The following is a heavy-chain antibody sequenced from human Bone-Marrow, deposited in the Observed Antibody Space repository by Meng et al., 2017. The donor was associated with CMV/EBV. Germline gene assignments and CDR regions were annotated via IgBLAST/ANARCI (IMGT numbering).Heavy chain of an antibody. D-gene: IGHD4-11*01. V-gene: IGHV4-59*01. CDR2: VYFSGTT. CDR1: GGSIKNYY. J-gene: IGHJ5*02. Sequence: SETLSLTCTVSGGSIKNYYWTWIRQPPGKGLEWIGYVYFSGTTNYNPSLKSRVTISADTSKNQFSLKLSSVTAADTAVYYCAKGYSNYRAWAQGTLVTVSS. CDR3: AKGYSNYRA.